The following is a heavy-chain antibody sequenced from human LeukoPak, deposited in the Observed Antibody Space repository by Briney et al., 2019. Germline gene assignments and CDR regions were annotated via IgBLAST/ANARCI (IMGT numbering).Heavy chain of an antibody. D-gene: IGHD5-24*01. CDR2: ISSAVGSR. V-gene: IGHV3-74*01. J-gene: IGHJ4*02. CDR1: GFTFNGLW. Sequence: GGSLRLSCEASGFTFNGLWMNWVRQAPGKGLEWVSPISSAVGSRYYTDSVKDRFTISRDNSKNMLYLQMKSLRAGDTAVYYCAKESTTTGYIDYWAQGTLVTVSS. CDR3: AKESTTTGYIDY.